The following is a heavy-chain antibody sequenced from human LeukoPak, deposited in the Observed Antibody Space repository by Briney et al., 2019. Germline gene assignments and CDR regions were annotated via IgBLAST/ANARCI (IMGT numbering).Heavy chain of an antibody. CDR1: GFTFDDYG. V-gene: IGHV3-20*04. D-gene: IGHD3-22*01. CDR3: ARDSSYYYDSSHAFDI. J-gene: IGHJ3*02. CDR2: INWNGGST. Sequence: GGSLRLSCAASGFTFDDYGMSWVRQAPGKGLEWVSGINWNGGSTGYADSVKGRFTISGDNAKNSLYLQMNSLRAEDTALYYCARDSSYYYDSSHAFDIWGQGTMVTVSS.